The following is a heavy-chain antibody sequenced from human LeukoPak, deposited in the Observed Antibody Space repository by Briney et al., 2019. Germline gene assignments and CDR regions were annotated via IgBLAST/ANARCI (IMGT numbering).Heavy chain of an antibody. J-gene: IGHJ4*02. CDR3: ARGSTYYDSSGQVPFDY. D-gene: IGHD3-22*01. CDR2: ISSSSSAI. Sequence: GGSLRLSCAASGFSFSSYGMNWVRQAPGKGLEWGSYISSSSSAIYYADSVKGRFTISRDNGKNTLYLQMNSLRAEDTAVYYCARGSTYYDSSGQVPFDYWGQGTLVTVSS. V-gene: IGHV3-48*01. CDR1: GFSFSSYG.